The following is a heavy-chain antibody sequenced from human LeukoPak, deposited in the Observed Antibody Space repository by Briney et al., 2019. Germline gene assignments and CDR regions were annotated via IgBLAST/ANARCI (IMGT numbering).Heavy chain of an antibody. J-gene: IGHJ4*02. D-gene: IGHD4-23*01. CDR3: ARDLDYGGKSNFDY. V-gene: IGHV3-74*03. Sequence: GGSLRLSCAASGFTFSSYWMHWVRQAPGKGLVWVSRIKSAGSSIMYADSVKGRFTISRDNAKNTLYLQMNSLRADDTAVYYCARDLDYGGKSNFDYWGQGTLVTVSS. CDR2: IKSAGSSI. CDR1: GFTFSSYW.